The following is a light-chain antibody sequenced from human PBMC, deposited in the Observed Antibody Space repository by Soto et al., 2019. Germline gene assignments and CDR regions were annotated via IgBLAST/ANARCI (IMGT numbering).Light chain of an antibody. V-gene: IGLV2-14*01. Sequence: QSALTQPASVSGSPGESITISCTGTSSDVGAYNYVSWYQRDPGKAPKLMIYDVSSRPSGVSNRFSGSKSGHTASLTISGLQAEDEADYYCTSYTSSSTYVFGTGTRSPS. J-gene: IGLJ1*01. CDR3: TSYTSSSTYV. CDR2: DVS. CDR1: SSDVGAYNY.